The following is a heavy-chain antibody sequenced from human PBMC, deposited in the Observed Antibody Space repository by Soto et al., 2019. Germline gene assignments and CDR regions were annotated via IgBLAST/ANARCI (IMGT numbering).Heavy chain of an antibody. CDR2: FDPEDGET. J-gene: IGHJ6*02. CDR3: ATGAAQGVAARVTYYGMDV. CDR1: GYTLTELS. V-gene: IGHV1-24*01. D-gene: IGHD6-6*01. Sequence: ASVKVSCKVSGYTLTELSMHWVRQAPGKGLEWMGGFDPEDGETIYAQKFQGRVTMTEETSTDTAYMELSSLRSEDTAVYYCATGAAQGVAARVTYYGMDVWGQGTTVTVSS.